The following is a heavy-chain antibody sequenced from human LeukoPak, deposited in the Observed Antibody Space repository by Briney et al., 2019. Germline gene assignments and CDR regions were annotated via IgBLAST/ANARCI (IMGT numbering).Heavy chain of an antibody. D-gene: IGHD6-13*01. CDR3: AREPAVGTADF. V-gene: IGHV3-64*01. J-gene: IGHJ4*02. CDR1: GFIFSNYV. CDR2: TRGDGDRT. Sequence: GGSLRLSCAASGFIFSNYVMHWVRQGPGKGLESVSATRGDGDRTHYTNFVKGRFTISRDNSKNTLFLQRGDLRAEDTGIYYCAREPAVGTADFWGQGTLVTVSS.